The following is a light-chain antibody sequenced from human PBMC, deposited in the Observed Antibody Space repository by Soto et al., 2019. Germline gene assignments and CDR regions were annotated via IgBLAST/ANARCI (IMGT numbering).Light chain of an antibody. V-gene: IGLV2-14*01. Sequence: QSVLAQPPWVSVSPGHSITISCTGTSSDVGGYNYVSWYQQHPGKAPKLMIYEVSNRPSGVSNRFSGSKSGNTASLTISGLQAEDEADYYCSSYTSSSTYVFGTGTKVTVL. CDR3: SSYTSSSTYV. J-gene: IGLJ1*01. CDR1: SSDVGGYNY. CDR2: EVS.